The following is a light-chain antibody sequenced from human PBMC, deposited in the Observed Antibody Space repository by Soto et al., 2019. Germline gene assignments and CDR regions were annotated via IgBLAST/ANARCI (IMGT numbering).Light chain of an antibody. J-gene: IGLJ2*01. Sequence: QSVLTQPPSASGSPGQSVTISCTGTSSDVGGDNYVSWYQHHPGKAPKLMIYEVSKRPSGVPDRFSGSKSGNTASLTVSGLQAEDEADYYCSSYAGSNSPVVFGGGTKLTVL. V-gene: IGLV2-8*01. CDR1: SSDVGGDNY. CDR3: SSYAGSNSPVV. CDR2: EVS.